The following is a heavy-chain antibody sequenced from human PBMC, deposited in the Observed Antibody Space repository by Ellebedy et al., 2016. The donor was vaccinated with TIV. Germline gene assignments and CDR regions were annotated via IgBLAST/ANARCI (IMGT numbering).Heavy chain of an antibody. Sequence: GSLRLSCTVSGASISNYYWSWIRQSAGKGLEWIGRTSTSASTNYNPSLKSRVTMSLDTSKNQFSLRLSSVTAADTAVYYCARYYGSTADFDIWGQGTMVTVSS. D-gene: IGHD3-10*01. CDR2: TSTSAST. J-gene: IGHJ3*02. V-gene: IGHV4-4*07. CDR3: ARYYGSTADFDI. CDR1: GASISNYY.